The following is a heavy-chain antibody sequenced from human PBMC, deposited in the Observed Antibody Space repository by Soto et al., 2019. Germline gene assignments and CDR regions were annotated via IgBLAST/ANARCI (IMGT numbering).Heavy chain of an antibody. CDR1: GFTFTNYW. CDR2: VSINATTT. D-gene: IGHD2-2*01. Sequence: ELQLVESGGGLVQPGGSLRLSCTASGFTFTNYWMHWVRHAPGKGLVWVSRVSINATTTSYADSVKGRFSISRDNAKNTLYLQMNNLRVEDTAIYYCARTPKYCTSTNCYVMAFDSWGQGALVTVSS. CDR3: ARTPKYCTSTNCYVMAFDS. J-gene: IGHJ4*02. V-gene: IGHV3-74*01.